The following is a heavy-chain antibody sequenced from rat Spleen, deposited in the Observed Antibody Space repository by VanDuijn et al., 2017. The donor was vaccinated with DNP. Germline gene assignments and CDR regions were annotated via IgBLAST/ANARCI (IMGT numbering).Heavy chain of an antibody. CDR1: GFTFSTYG. CDR3: ARHWVDY. Sequence: EVQLVESGGGLVQPGRSLKLSCLVSGFTFSTYGMNWIRQAPGKGLEWVASISSSGSYIHYADTVKGRFISSRENAKNPLYLQMTSLRSEDTALYYCARHWVDYWGQGVMVTVSP. V-gene: IGHV5-34*01. CDR2: ISSSGSYI. D-gene: IGHD5-1*01. J-gene: IGHJ2*01.